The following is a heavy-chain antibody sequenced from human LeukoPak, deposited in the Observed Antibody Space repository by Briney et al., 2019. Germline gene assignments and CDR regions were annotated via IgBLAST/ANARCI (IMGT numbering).Heavy chain of an antibody. CDR2: IWYDGSNK. CDR3: ARDPLPYGGKGGAYYYYGMDV. V-gene: IGHV3-33*01. J-gene: IGHJ6*02. Sequence: PGGSLRLSCAASGFTFSSYGMHWVRQAPGKGLEWVAVIWYDGSNKYYADSVKGRFTISRDNAKNSLYLQMNSLRAEDTAVYYCARDPLPYGGKGGAYYYYGMDVWGQGTTVTVSS. D-gene: IGHD4-23*01. CDR1: GFTFSSYG.